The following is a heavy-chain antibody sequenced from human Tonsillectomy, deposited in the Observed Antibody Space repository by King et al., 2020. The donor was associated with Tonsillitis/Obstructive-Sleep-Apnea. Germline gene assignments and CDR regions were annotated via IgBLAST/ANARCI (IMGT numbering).Heavy chain of an antibody. J-gene: IGHJ4*02. V-gene: IGHV3-66*01. CDR2: IYSGGST. CDR3: ARGFSYDPIDY. Sequence: VQLVESGGGLVQPGVSLRLSCAASGFTVSSKYMTWVRQAPGKGLEWVSVIYSGGSTYYADSVKGRFSNSRDNSKNTLYLQMNSLRAEDTAVYYCARGFSYDPIDYWGQGTLVTVSS. CDR1: GFTVSSKY. D-gene: IGHD5-18*01.